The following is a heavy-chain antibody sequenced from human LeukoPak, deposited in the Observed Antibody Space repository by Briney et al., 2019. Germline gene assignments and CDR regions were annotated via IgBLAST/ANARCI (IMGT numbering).Heavy chain of an antibody. V-gene: IGHV4-34*01. Sequence: SETLSLTCAVYGGSFSGYYWSWIRQPPGKGLEWIGEINHSGSTNYNPSLKSRVTISVDTSKNQFSLKLSSVTAADTAVYYCARVRLVPAAMSFGYWGQGTLVTVSS. CDR2: INHSGST. CDR1: GGSFSGYY. D-gene: IGHD2-2*01. J-gene: IGHJ4*02. CDR3: ARVRLVPAAMSFGY.